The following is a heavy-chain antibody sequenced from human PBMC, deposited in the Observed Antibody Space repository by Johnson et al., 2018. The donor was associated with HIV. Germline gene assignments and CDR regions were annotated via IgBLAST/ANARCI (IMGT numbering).Heavy chain of an antibody. Sequence: VQLVESGGGLVRRGGSLRLSCAASGYTFSSYAMSWVRQAPGKGLEWISAVSGSSGSGGSTYYADSVKGRFTISRDNSKTTLYLQMNSLRAEDTAVYYCATPTGPGGIWCQGTMVTVSS. J-gene: IGHJ3*02. V-gene: IGHV3-23*04. CDR3: ATPTGPGGI. CDR2: VSGSSGSGGST. D-gene: IGHD1-14*01. CDR1: GYTFSSYA.